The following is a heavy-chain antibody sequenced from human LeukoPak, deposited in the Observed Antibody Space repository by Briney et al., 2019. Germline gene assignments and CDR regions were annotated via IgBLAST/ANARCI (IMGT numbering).Heavy chain of an antibody. CDR3: AREERARRFDY. Sequence: GGSLRLSCAASGFTFSSYTMSWVRQAPGEGLEWGSSISSSSSDTYYADSVKCRSTISSDNATNSLSLQMKSLRAEDTAVYYCAREERARRFDYWGQGTLVTVSS. D-gene: IGHD6-6*01. CDR2: ISSSSSDT. CDR1: GFTFSSYT. J-gene: IGHJ4*02. V-gene: IGHV3-21*04.